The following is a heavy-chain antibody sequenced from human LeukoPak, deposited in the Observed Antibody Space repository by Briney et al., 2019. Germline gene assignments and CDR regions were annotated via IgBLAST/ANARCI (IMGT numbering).Heavy chain of an antibody. D-gene: IGHD2-15*01. CDR1: GGSISSGGYS. Sequence: SQTLSLTCAVSGGSISSGGYSWSWIRQPPGKGLEWIGYTYHSGSTYYNPSLKSRVTISVDRSKNQFSLKLSSVTAADTAVYYCARGSDYFDYWGQGTLVTVSS. CDR2: TYHSGST. CDR3: ARGSDYFDY. J-gene: IGHJ4*02. V-gene: IGHV4-30-2*01.